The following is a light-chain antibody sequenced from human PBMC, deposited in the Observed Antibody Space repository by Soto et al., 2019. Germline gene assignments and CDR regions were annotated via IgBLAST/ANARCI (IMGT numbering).Light chain of an antibody. V-gene: IGKV2-28*01. CDR3: MQALQTPT. CDR1: QSLLHSDGYKY. Sequence: DIVMTQSPRSLPVTPGEPASISCRSSQSLLHSDGYKYLDWYLRKPGQSPQLLIYLGSNRASGVPDRFSGSGSARDFTLTISRVEAEDVGVYYCMQALQTPTFGQGTRLEIK. CDR2: LGS. J-gene: IGKJ5*01.